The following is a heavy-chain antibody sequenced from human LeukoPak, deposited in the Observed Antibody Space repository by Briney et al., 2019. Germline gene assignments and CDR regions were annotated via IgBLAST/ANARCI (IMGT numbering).Heavy chain of an antibody. Sequence: ASVKVSCKASGYTFTSYGISWVRQAPGQGLEWMGWISAYNGNTNYAQKLQGRVTMTTDTSTSTAYMELRSLRSDDTAVYYCARSEGRKLLWFGELLFYGMDVWGQGTTVTVSS. CDR2: ISAYNGNT. CDR3: ARSEGRKLLWFGELLFYGMDV. CDR1: GYTFTSYG. D-gene: IGHD3-10*01. J-gene: IGHJ6*02. V-gene: IGHV1-18*01.